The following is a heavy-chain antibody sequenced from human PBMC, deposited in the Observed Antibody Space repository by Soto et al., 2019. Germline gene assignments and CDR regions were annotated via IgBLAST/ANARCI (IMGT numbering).Heavy chain of an antibody. V-gene: IGHV4-59*08. J-gene: IGHJ4*02. CDR3: ARHDYGSGSYYNERAFDS. CDR2: IYYSGST. D-gene: IGHD3-10*01. CDR1: GGSISSYY. Sequence: SETLSLTCTVSGGSISSYYWSWIRQPPGKGLEWIGYIYYSGSTNYNPSLKSRVTISVDTSKNQFSLKLSSVTAADTAVYYCARHDYGSGSYYNERAFDSWGQGTLVTVSS.